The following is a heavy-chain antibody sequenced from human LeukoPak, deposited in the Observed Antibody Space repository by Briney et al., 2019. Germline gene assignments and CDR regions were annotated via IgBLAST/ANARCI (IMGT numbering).Heavy chain of an antibody. CDR1: GFTFSSYA. D-gene: IGHD3-3*01. CDR2: ISYDGSNK. Sequence: PGGSLRLSCAASGFTFSSYAMHWVRQAPGKGLEWVAVISYDGSNKYYADSVKGRFTISRDNSKNTLYLQMNSLRAEDTAVYYCARDALSYYDFWSGYLDYWGQGTLVTVSS. J-gene: IGHJ4*02. CDR3: ARDALSYYDFWSGYLDY. V-gene: IGHV3-30-3*01.